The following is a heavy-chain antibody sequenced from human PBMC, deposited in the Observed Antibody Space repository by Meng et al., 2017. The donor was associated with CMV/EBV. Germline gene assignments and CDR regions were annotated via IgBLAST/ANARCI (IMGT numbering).Heavy chain of an antibody. J-gene: IGHJ4*02. CDR1: GFTFSSYG. D-gene: IGHD6-13*01. V-gene: IGHV3-30*02. CDR3: AKDQAAANYFDY. Sequence: GGSLRLSCAASGFTFSSYGMHWVRQAPGKGLEWVAFIRYDGSNKYYADSVKGRFTTSRDNSKNTLYLQMNSLRAEDTAVYYCAKDQAAANYFDYWGQGTLVTVSS. CDR2: IRYDGSNK.